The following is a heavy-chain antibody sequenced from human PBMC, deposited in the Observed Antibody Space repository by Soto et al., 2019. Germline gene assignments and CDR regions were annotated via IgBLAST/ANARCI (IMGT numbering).Heavy chain of an antibody. J-gene: IGHJ6*02. CDR1: GFTFRSFG. D-gene: IGHD6-13*01. CDR2: ESYDGNHK. Sequence: QVQLVESGGGVIQPGTSLSLSCGSSGFTFRSFGMYWVRQAPGKGLEWVAVESYDGNHKYYADSVKGRFTVSRDNAKNMLYLQMNSLRGEDTAVYYCAKDVGQQLVLNYGMDVWGQGTTVTVSS. CDR3: AKDVGQQLVLNYGMDV. V-gene: IGHV3-30*18.